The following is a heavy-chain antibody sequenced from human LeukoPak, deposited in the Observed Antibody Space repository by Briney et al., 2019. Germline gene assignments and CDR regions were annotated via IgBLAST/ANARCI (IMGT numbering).Heavy chain of an antibody. J-gene: IGHJ5*02. CDR2: IIPIFGTA. Sequence: ASVKVSCKASGGTFSNYAISWVRQAPGQGLEWMGGIIPIFGTANYAQKFQGRVTITADESTSTAYMELSSLRSEDTAVYYCARQVLYYYDSSGYSTYWFDPWGQGTLVTVSS. CDR1: GGTFSNYA. D-gene: IGHD3-22*01. V-gene: IGHV1-69*13. CDR3: ARQVLYYYDSSGYSTYWFDP.